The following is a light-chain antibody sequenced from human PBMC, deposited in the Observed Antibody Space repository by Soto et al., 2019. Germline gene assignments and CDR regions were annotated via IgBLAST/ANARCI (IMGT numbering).Light chain of an antibody. CDR2: DAS. Sequence: DIQMTQSPSTLSASVGDRVTITCRASQSISSWLAWYQQKPGKAPKLLIYDASSLESGVPSRFSGSGSGTEFTLTLSSLQPDDFATYYCQQYTSYSPTFGQGTKLEIK. J-gene: IGKJ2*01. V-gene: IGKV1-5*01. CDR1: QSISSW. CDR3: QQYTSYSPT.